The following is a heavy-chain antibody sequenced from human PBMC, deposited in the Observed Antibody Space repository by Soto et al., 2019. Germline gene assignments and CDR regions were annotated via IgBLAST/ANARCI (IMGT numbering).Heavy chain of an antibody. CDR1: GGTFSSYT. J-gene: IGHJ4*02. CDR2: SSPILGIA. CDR3: AREGIAAAGTLDY. V-gene: IGHV1-69*08. D-gene: IGHD6-13*01. Sequence: QVQLVQSGAEVKKPGSSVKVSCKASGGTFSSYTISWVRQAPGQGLEWMGRSSPILGIANYAQKFQGRVTITADKSTSTAYMELSSLRSEDTAVYYCAREGIAAAGTLDYWGQGTLVTVSS.